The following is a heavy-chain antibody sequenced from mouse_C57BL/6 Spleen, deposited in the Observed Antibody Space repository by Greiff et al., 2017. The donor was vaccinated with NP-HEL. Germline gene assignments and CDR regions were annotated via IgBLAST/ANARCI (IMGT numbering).Heavy chain of an antibody. CDR1: GYTFTSYW. CDR2: IYPGNSDT. J-gene: IGHJ2*01. V-gene: IGHV1-5*01. Sequence: VQLKESGTVLARPGASVKMSCKTSGYTFTSYWMHWVKQRPGQGLEWIGAIYPGNSDTSYNQKFKGKAKLTAVTSASTAYMELSSLTNEDSAVYYCTRGGITTVVDLLDYWGQGTTLTVSS. CDR3: TRGGITTVVDLLDY. D-gene: IGHD1-1*01.